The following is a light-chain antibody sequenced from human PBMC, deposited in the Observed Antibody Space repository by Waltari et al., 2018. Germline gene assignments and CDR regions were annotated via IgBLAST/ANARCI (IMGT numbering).Light chain of an antibody. CDR2: GAS. CDR1: QSVGTY. CDR3: QQYNNWPPGT. Sequence: TVLTQSPATLSVSPGEIGTLSCRTSQSVGTYLAWYQQTPGQAPRLLIYGASTRATGFPARFSGRGSGTEFTLTISGLQSEDSAVYYCQQYNNWPPGTFGQGTKVEI. J-gene: IGKJ1*01. V-gene: IGKV3-15*01.